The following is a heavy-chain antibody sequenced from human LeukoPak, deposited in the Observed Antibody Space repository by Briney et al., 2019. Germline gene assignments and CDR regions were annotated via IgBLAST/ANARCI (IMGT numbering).Heavy chain of an antibody. CDR1: GYTFTGYD. V-gene: IGHV1-8*01. D-gene: IGHD5-18*01. Sequence: AASVKVSCKASGYTFTGYDINWVRQATGQGLEWMGWMNPNSGNTGYAQKFQGRVTMTRNTSIRTAYMELSSLTSEDTAVYYCARQRGYNYGYDDYWGQGTLVTVSS. J-gene: IGHJ4*02. CDR2: MNPNSGNT. CDR3: ARQRGYNYGYDDY.